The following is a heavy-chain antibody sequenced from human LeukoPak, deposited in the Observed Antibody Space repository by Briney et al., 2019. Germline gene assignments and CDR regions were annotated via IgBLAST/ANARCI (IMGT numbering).Heavy chain of an antibody. J-gene: IGHJ4*02. V-gene: IGHV3-23*01. CDR2: ISGSAYST. CDR3: AKETVAAPPIDY. Sequence: PGGSLRLSCAASGFTFSSYAMSWVRQAPGKGLEWGSAISGSAYSTYYADSVKGRFTISRDNSKNTLYLQMNSLRAEDTAVYYCAKETVAAPPIDYWGQGTLVTVSS. CDR1: GFTFSSYA. D-gene: IGHD6-19*01.